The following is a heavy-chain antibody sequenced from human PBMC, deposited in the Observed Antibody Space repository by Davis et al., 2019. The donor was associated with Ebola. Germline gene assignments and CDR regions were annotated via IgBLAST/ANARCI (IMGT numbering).Heavy chain of an antibody. J-gene: IGHJ4*02. V-gene: IGHV5-51*01. CDR1: KYSFSNYW. CDR3: ARGSGYSSSWYHPHFDY. D-gene: IGHD6-13*01. CDR2: IYFGDSDT. Sequence: GESLKISCKGSKYSFSNYWIGWVRQLTGKGLEWMGIIYFGDSDTRYSPSFQGQVTISVDKSISTAYLQWSSLKASDTAMYYCARGSGYSSSWYHPHFDYWGQGTLVTVSS.